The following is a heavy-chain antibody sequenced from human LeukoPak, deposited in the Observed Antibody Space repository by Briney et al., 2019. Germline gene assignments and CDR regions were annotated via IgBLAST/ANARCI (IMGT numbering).Heavy chain of an antibody. J-gene: IGHJ6*02. D-gene: IGHD2-2*01. CDR2: IYSAGGGGTT. CDR3: ARVGRYCSTTGCDYYYGMDV. CDR1: GFSVSSNY. Sequence: GGSLRLSCAASGFSVSSNYMSWVRQAPGKGLEWVSIIYSAGGGGTTYYADSVKGRFTISRDNAKSSLYLRMSSLRAEDTAVYYCARVGRYCSTTGCDYYYGMDVWGQGTTVTVSS. V-gene: IGHV3-53*01.